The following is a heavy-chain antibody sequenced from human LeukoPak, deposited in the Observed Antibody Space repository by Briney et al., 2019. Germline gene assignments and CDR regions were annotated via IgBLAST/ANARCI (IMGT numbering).Heavy chain of an antibody. D-gene: IGHD3-22*01. J-gene: IGHJ4*02. CDR3: AREAGKDYYDSSGCIDY. CDR1: GFTFSSYA. CDR2: IKQDGSEK. Sequence: GGSLRLSCAASGFTFSSYAMHWVRQAPGKGLEWVANIKQDGSEKYYVDSVKGRFTISRDNAKKSLYLQMNSLRVEDTAVYYCAREAGKDYYDSSGCIDYWGQGTLVTVSS. V-gene: IGHV3-7*01.